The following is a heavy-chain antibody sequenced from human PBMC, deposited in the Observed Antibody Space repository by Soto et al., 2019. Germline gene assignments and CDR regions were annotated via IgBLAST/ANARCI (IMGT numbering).Heavy chain of an antibody. Sequence: GGSLRLSCAASGFTFSGSAMHWVRQASGKGLEWVGRIRSKANSYATAYAASVKGRLTISRDDSKNTAYLQMNSLKTEDTAVYYCTTRITMIVVVIVAFDIWGQGTMVTVSS. CDR1: GFTFSGSA. J-gene: IGHJ3*02. CDR2: IRSKANSYAT. CDR3: TTRITMIVVVIVAFDI. V-gene: IGHV3-73*01. D-gene: IGHD3-22*01.